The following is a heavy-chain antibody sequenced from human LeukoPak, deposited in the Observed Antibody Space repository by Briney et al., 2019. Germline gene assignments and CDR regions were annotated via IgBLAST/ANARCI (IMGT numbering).Heavy chain of an antibody. Sequence: ASVKVSCKASGYTFTSYDINWVRQATGQGLEWMGWMNPNSGNTGYAQKLQGRVTMTTDTSTSTAYMELRSLRSDDTAVYYCARDLAAAGTSGYWGQGTLVTVSS. J-gene: IGHJ4*02. CDR1: GYTFTSYD. V-gene: IGHV1-8*01. CDR3: ARDLAAAGTSGY. CDR2: MNPNSGNT. D-gene: IGHD6-13*01.